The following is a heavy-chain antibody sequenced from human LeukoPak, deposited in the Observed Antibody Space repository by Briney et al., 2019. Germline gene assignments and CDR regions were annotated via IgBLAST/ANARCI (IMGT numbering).Heavy chain of an antibody. J-gene: IGHJ4*02. Sequence: GGSLRLSCAASGFTFSSDGVTWVRQAPGKGLEWVSAISSSGGNTYYADSVKGRFTISRDNSKNMLYLQMNGLRAEDTAVYFCAKGKTSSSGWAHFDYWGQGTLVTVSS. CDR1: GFTFSSDG. V-gene: IGHV3-23*01. D-gene: IGHD6-19*01. CDR3: AKGKTSSSGWAHFDY. CDR2: ISSSGGNT.